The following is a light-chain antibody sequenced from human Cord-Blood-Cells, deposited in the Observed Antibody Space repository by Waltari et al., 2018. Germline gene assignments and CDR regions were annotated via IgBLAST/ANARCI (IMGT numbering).Light chain of an antibody. J-gene: IGKJ1*01. Sequence: DIQLTQSQSSLSASVGDRVTLTCRAIKSISSYLNWYQQKPGKAPKPLISAASSLQSGVPSRFSGSGSGTDFTLTISSLQPEDFATYYCQQSYSTPATFGQGTKVEIK. CDR2: AAS. V-gene: IGKV1-39*01. CDR1: KSISSY. CDR3: QQSYSTPAT.